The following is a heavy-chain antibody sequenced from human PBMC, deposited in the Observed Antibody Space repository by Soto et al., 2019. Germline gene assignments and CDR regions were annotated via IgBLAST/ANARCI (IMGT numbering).Heavy chain of an antibody. Sequence: ASVKVSCKASGYTFSDCYIHCVRQAPGQGLEWMGWINPNSGGTKYAPKFQGGVTMTRDTSITTAYMELSRLRSGDTAVYYCAREPATAKPEGVDFWGQGTLVTVSS. CDR3: AREPATAKPEGVDF. CDR2: INPNSGGT. J-gene: IGHJ4*02. V-gene: IGHV1-2*02. CDR1: GYTFSDCY. D-gene: IGHD1-1*01.